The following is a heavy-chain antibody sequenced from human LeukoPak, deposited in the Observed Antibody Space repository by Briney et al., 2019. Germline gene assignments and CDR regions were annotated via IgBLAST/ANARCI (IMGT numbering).Heavy chain of an antibody. CDR2: INSDESST. V-gene: IGHV3-74*01. J-gene: IGHJ4*02. CDR1: GFTFSSYG. Sequence: GGSLRLSCAASGFTFSSYGMHWVRQAPGKGLVWVSRINSDESSTSYADSVKGRFTISRDNAKNTLYLQMNSLRAEDTAVYYCARPWSRFGEYFDYWGQGILVTVSS. D-gene: IGHD3-10*01. CDR3: ARPWSRFGEYFDY.